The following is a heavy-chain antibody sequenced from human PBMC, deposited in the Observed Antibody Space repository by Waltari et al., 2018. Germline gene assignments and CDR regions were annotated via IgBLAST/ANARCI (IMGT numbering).Heavy chain of an antibody. D-gene: IGHD2-15*01. Sequence: EVQLLESGGGLVQPGGSLRLSCAASGFTFSSYAMSWVRQAPGKGLEWVSAISGSGGSTYYADSVKGRFTISRDNSKNTLYLKMNSLRAEDTAVYYCAKGLCSGGSCYSDAFDIWGQGTMVTVSS. CDR2: ISGSGGST. CDR1: GFTFSSYA. J-gene: IGHJ3*02. V-gene: IGHV3-23*01. CDR3: AKGLCSGGSCYSDAFDI.